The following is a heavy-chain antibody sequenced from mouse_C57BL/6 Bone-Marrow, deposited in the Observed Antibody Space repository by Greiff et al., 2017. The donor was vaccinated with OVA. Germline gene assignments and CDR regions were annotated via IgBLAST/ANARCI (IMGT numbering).Heavy chain of an antibody. CDR1: GYTFTSYW. CDR3: ARKRSAYFDY. CDR2: IYPGSGST. J-gene: IGHJ2*01. V-gene: IGHV1-55*01. Sequence: QVQLQQPGAELVKPGASVKMSCKASGYTFTSYWITWVKQRPGQGLEWIGDIYPGSGSTNYNEKFQRKATLTVDTSSSTAYMQLSSLTSEDSAVYYGARKRSAYFDYWGQGTTLTVSS. D-gene: IGHD1-1*01.